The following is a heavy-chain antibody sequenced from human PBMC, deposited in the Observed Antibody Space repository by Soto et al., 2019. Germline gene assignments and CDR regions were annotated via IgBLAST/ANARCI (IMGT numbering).Heavy chain of an antibody. V-gene: IGHV1-46*03. D-gene: IGHD1-1*01. J-gene: IGHJ4*02. CDR2: INPSGGST. Sequence: QVQLVQSGAEVKKPGASVKVSCKASGYTFTSYYMHWVRQAPGQGLEWMGIINPSGGSTSYAQMVQGRVTMTRDTSTSTVYMELSSLRSDDTAVYYRARAYNWNDPNFDYWGQGTLVTVSS. CDR1: GYTFTSYY. CDR3: ARAYNWNDPNFDY.